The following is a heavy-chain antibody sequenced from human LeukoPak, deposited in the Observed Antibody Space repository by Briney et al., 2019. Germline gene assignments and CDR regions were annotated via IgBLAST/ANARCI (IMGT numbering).Heavy chain of an antibody. Sequence: GGSLRLSCAASGFTFSSYGMSWVRQAPGKGLEWVANIKQDGSEKYYVDSVKGRFTISRDNAKNSLYLQMNSLRAEDTAVYYCARDSLGVVVPAAPNDYWGQGTLVTVSS. V-gene: IGHV3-7*01. D-gene: IGHD2-2*01. CDR3: ARDSLGVVVPAAPNDY. CDR2: IKQDGSEK. J-gene: IGHJ4*02. CDR1: GFTFSSYG.